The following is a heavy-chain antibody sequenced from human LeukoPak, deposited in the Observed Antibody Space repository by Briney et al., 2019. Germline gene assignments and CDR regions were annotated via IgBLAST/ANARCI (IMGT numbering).Heavy chain of an antibody. CDR1: GYTFTGYY. CDR2: INPNSGGT. V-gene: IGHV1-2*02. CDR3: ASQTYDSSGTGVDP. J-gene: IGHJ5*02. D-gene: IGHD3-22*01. Sequence: ASVKVSCKASGYTFTGYYMHWVRQAPGQGLEWMGWINPNSGGTNYAQKFQGRVTMTRDTSISTAYMELSRLRSDDTAVYYCASQTYDSSGTGVDPWGQGTLVTVSS.